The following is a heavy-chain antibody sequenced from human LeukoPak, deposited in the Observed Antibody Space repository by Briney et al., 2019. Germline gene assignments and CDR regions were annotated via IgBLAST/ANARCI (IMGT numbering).Heavy chain of an antibody. D-gene: IGHD4-17*01. CDR1: GFTFSSYW. Sequence: GGSLRPSCAASGFTFSSYWMSWVRQAPGKGLEWVANIKQDGSEKYYVDSVKGRFTISRDNAKNSLYLQMNSLRAEDTAVYYCARGTFYGDYDLDAFDIWGQGTMVTVSS. V-gene: IGHV3-7*01. CDR2: IKQDGSEK. CDR3: ARGTFYGDYDLDAFDI. J-gene: IGHJ3*02.